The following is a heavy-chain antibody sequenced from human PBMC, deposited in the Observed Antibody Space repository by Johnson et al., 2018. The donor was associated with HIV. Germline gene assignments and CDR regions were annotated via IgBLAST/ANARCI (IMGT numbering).Heavy chain of an antibody. J-gene: IGHJ3*02. CDR2: IGTAGDT. CDR3: ARGGAHDAFDI. CDR1: GFTFSSYA. D-gene: IGHD3-16*01. V-gene: IGHV3-13*01. Sequence: VQLVESGGGVVQPGRSLRLSCAASGFTFSSYAMSWVRQAPGKGLEWVSAIGTAGDTYHPGSVKGRFTISRENAKNSLYLQMNSLRGGDTAVYYCARGGAHDAFDIWGQGTMVTVSS.